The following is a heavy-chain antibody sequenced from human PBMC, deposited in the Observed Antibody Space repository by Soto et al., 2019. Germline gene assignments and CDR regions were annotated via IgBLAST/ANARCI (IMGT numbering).Heavy chain of an antibody. Sequence: PGGSLRLSCAASGFTFSSYGMHWVRQAPGKGPEWVAVIWYDGSNKYYADSVKGRFTISRDNSKNTLYLQMNSLRAEDTAVYYCARDRQHRGRDGMDVWGQGTTVTVSS. CDR2: IWYDGSNK. V-gene: IGHV3-33*01. CDR3: ARDRQHRGRDGMDV. D-gene: IGHD6-13*01. J-gene: IGHJ6*02. CDR1: GFTFSSYG.